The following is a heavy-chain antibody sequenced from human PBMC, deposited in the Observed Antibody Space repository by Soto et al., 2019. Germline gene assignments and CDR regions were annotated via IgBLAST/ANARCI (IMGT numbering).Heavy chain of an antibody. D-gene: IGHD3-9*01. CDR1: NTSISSSNW. J-gene: IGHJ3*02. CDR3: VRDEAHYDILTGSSLGRAFDI. CDR2: IYRTGRT. Sequence: QVQLQESGPSLVKPSGTLSLTCVITNTSISSSNWWSWVRQAPGKGLEWIGEIYRTGRTNYAPSLKSRVTMSIDKSNNRFSLRLTSLTAADTAVYYCVRDEAHYDILTGSSLGRAFDIWGQGTMVTVSS. V-gene: IGHV4-4*02.